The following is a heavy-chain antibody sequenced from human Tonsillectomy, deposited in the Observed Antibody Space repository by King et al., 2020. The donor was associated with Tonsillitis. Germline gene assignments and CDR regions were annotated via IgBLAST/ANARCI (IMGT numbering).Heavy chain of an antibody. V-gene: IGHV4-59*01. CDR1: GGSISNYY. Sequence: QLQESGPGLVKPSETLSLTCTVSGGSISNYYWSWIRQTPGKGLEWIGYIYYSGGTNYNPSLKSRVTIPVDTSKNQFSLKLSSVTAADTAIYYCARDNILGASDGCDIWGQGTMVTVSS. CDR3: ARDNILGASDGCDI. J-gene: IGHJ3*02. CDR2: IYYSGGT. D-gene: IGHD1-26*01.